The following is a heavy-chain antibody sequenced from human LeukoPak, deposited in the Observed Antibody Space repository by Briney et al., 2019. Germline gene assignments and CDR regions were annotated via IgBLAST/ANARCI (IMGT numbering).Heavy chain of an antibody. D-gene: IGHD2-21*01. CDR3: ARRIVVVGGAFDI. CDR1: GGSISSYY. V-gene: IGHV4-59*12. CDR2: IYHSGST. Sequence: SETLSLTCTVSGGSISSYYWSWIRQPPGKGLEWIGSIYHSGSTNYNPSLKSRVTISVDKSKNQFSLKLSSVTAADTAVYYCARRIVVVGGAFDIWGQGTMVTVSS. J-gene: IGHJ3*02.